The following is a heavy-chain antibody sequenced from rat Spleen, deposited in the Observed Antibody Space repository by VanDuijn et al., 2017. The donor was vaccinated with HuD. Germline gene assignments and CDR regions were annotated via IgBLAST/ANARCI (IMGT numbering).Heavy chain of an antibody. CDR3: ARANFEY. Sequence: QVQLKESGPGLVQPSQTLSLTCTVSGFSLNSYHVSWVRQPPGKSLVWMGTIWGGGSTNYNSAVQSRLSISRDTSKSQVFLKMNSLQPEDTGTYYCARANFEYWGQGVMVTVSS. J-gene: IGHJ2*01. CDR1: GFSLNSYH. CDR2: IWGGGST. V-gene: IGHV2-13*01.